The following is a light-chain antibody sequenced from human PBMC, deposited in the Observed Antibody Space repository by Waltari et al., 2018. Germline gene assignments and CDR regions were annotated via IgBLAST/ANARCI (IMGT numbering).Light chain of an antibody. Sequence: QTVVTQEPSFSVSPGGTVPLTCGLTSVSVSTTYYPSWYQQTPGQAPSTLIYNTNTRSSGGPDRFSGSILGNKAALTITGAQAEDESDYYCVLYMGSASWVFGGGTQLTVL. CDR3: VLYMGSASWV. CDR1: SVSVSTTYY. J-gene: IGLJ3*02. CDR2: NTN. V-gene: IGLV8-61*01.